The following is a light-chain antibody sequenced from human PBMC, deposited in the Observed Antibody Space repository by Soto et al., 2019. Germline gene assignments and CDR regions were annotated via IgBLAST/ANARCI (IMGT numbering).Light chain of an antibody. V-gene: IGKV3-15*01. CDR1: QSISSN. Sequence: EIVMTQSPATLSVSPGERATLSCRSSQSISSNLAWYQQKPGQAPRLLIYGASTRAPDIPARFSGSGSGTEFTLTISSLQSADFAVYYCQQYNNWPPSITFGQGTRLEIK. J-gene: IGKJ5*01. CDR3: QQYNNWPPSIT. CDR2: GAS.